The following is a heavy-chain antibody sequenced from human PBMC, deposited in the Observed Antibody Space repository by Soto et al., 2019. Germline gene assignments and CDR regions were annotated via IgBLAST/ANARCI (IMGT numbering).Heavy chain of an antibody. CDR1: GGSVSSGGCY. CDR2: ISYSGST. CDR3: ARVYTSSWSYYFDY. V-gene: IGHV4-61*08. Sequence: QVQLQESGPGLVKPSETMSLTCTVSGGSVSSGGCYWNWIRQPPGKVLQWIGYISYSGSTEYNPSPKSRIYMSKDMSKNHFSLKLGSVTAEDTCVYYCARVYTSSWSYYFDYWGQGTPVTVSS. D-gene: IGHD6-13*01. J-gene: IGHJ4*02.